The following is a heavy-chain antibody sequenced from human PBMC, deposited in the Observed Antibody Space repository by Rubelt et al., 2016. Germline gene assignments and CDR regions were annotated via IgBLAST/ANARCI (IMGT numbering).Heavy chain of an antibody. CDR3: ARGWGYSSGWWHY. D-gene: IGHD6-19*01. CDR1: GGSISSSSYY. V-gene: IGHV4-39*07. J-gene: IGHJ4*02. Sequence: QLQLQESGPGLVKPSETLSLTCTVSGGSISSSSYYWGWIRQPPGKGLEWIGEINHSGSTNYNPSLKSRVTIAVDTSKNQCSLKLSSVTAADTAVYYCARGWGYSSGWWHYWGQGTLVTVSS. CDR2: INHSGST.